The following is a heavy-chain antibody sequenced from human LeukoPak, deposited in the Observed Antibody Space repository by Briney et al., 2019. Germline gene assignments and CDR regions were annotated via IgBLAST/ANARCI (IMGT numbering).Heavy chain of an antibody. CDR2: ISGSGGST. J-gene: IGHJ4*02. V-gene: IGHV3-23*01. CDR3: AKFWPLHYDSSGYPV. Sequence: GGSLRLSCAASGFTFSSYAMSWVRQAPGKGLEWVSAISGSGGSTYYADSVKGRFTISRDNSKNTLYLQMNSLRAEDTAVYYCAKFWPLHYDSSGYPVWGQGTLVTVPS. CDR1: GFTFSSYA. D-gene: IGHD3-22*01.